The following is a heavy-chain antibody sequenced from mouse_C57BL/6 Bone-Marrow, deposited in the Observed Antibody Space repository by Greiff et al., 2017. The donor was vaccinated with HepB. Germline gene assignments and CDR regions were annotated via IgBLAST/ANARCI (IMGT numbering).Heavy chain of an antibody. V-gene: IGHV14-4*01. CDR2: IDPENGDT. J-gene: IGHJ3*01. Sequence: VQLQQSGAELVRPGASVKLSCTASGFNIKDDYMHWVKQRPEQGLEWIGWIDPENGDTEYASKFQGKATITADTSSNTAYLQLSSLTSEDTAVYYCTTGDGYSWFAYWGQGTLVTVSA. CDR1: GFNIKDDY. D-gene: IGHD2-3*01. CDR3: TTGDGYSWFAY.